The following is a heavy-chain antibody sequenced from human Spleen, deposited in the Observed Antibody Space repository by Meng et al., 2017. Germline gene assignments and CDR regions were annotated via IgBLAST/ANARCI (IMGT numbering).Heavy chain of an antibody. CDR2: INPYNGDT. CDR1: GYTFTDYY. V-gene: IGHV1-2*06. J-gene: IGHJ4*02. D-gene: IGHD1-26*01. CDR3: ARWWSSRDSLDY. Sequence: VQLVQSGAGVKKPGASVKVSCKASGYTFTDYYLHWVRQAPGQGLEWMGRINPYNGDTNYAQKFQGRVTMTRDTSISTAFMEVNRLTSDDTAVYYCARWWSSRDSLDYWGQGTLVTVSS.